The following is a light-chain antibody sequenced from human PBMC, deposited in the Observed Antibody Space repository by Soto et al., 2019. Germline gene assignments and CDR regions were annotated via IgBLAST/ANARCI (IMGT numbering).Light chain of an antibody. CDR3: QQYNSTPLT. Sequence: DIVMTQSPDSLAVSLGERATINCKSSQRVLYSSNTKNYLAWYQQKPVQPPKLLIYWASTRESGVPDRFSGSGSGTDFTLTISSLQAEDVAVYYCQQYNSTPLTFGGGTKVEIK. CDR2: WAS. J-gene: IGKJ4*01. CDR1: QRVLYSSNTKNY. V-gene: IGKV4-1*01.